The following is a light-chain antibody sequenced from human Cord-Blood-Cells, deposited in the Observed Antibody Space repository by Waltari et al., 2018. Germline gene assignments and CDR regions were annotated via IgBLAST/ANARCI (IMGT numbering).Light chain of an antibody. CDR1: QSLLHSNGYNY. J-gene: IGKJ4*01. Sequence: LMTQCPVSLPVTAGEPALISCRPSQSLLHSNGYNYLDWYLQKPGQSPQLLIYLGSNRASGVPDRFSGSGSGTDFTLKISRVEAEDVGVYYCMQALQTPLTFGGGTKVEIK. V-gene: IGKV2-28*01. CDR2: LGS. CDR3: MQALQTPLT.